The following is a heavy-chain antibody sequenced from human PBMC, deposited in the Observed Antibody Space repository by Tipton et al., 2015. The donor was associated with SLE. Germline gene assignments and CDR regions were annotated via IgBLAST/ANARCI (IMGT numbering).Heavy chain of an antibody. CDR1: GGSFSGCY. D-gene: IGHD1-26*01. V-gene: IGHV4-34*01. Sequence: TLSLTCAVYGGSFSGCYWSWIRQPPGKGLEWIGEINHSGSTNYNPSLKSRVTISVDTSKNQFSLKLNSVTAADTAVYYCARGKKWGPADYWGQGTLVTVSS. CDR3: ARGKKWGPADY. CDR2: INHSGST. J-gene: IGHJ4*02.